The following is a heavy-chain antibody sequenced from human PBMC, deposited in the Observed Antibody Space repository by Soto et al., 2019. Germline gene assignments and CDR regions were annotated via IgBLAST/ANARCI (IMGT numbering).Heavy chain of an antibody. CDR1: GFKFSVYW. CDR2: LTSDGTYA. CDR3: ARGGAYGDYRSDF. V-gene: IGHV3-74*01. Sequence: GGSLRLSCAASGFKFSVYWMHWVRQAPGKGLVWVARLTSDGTYASSADSVTGRLTISRDNAKNTLYLQLNSLRAEDTAVYYCARGGAYGDYRSDFWGQGTLVTVSS. D-gene: IGHD4-17*01. J-gene: IGHJ4*02.